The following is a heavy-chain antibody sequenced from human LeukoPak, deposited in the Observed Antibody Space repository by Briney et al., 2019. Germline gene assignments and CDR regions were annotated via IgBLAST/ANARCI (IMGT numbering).Heavy chain of an antibody. CDR1: GGSISSGSYY. CDR3: ARGEAPAARVDY. Sequence: SETLSLTCTVSGGSISSGSYYWSWIRQPAGKGLEWIGRIYTSGSTNYNPSLKSRVTISVDTSKNQFSLKLSSVTAADTAVYYCARGEAPAARVDYWGQGTLVTVSS. CDR2: IYTSGST. J-gene: IGHJ4*02. D-gene: IGHD2-2*01. V-gene: IGHV4-61*02.